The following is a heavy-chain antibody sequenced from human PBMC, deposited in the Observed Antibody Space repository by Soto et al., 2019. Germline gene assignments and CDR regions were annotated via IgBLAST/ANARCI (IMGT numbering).Heavy chain of an antibody. CDR1: GYTFTSYD. Sequence: QVQLVQSGAEVKKPGASVKVSCKASGYTFTSYDINWVRQATVQGLEWMGWMNPNSGNTGYAQKFQGRVTMTRNTSISTAYMELSSLRSEDTGVYYCASGPPYSSGWYFNYYYCYGMDVWGQGTTVTVSS. CDR2: MNPNSGNT. CDR3: ASGPPYSSGWYFNYYYCYGMDV. V-gene: IGHV1-8*01. D-gene: IGHD6-19*01. J-gene: IGHJ6*02.